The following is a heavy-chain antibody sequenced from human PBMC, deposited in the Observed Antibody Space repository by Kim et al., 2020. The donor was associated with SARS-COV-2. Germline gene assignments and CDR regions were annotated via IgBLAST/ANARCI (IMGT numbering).Heavy chain of an antibody. CDR2: IWYDGSNK. CDR3: ARDPYVVVTAPYGMDA. CDR1: GFTFSSYG. V-gene: IGHV3-33*01. D-gene: IGHD2-21*02. J-gene: IGHJ6*02. Sequence: GGSLRLSCAASGFTFSSYGMHWVRQAPGKGLEWVAVIWYDGSNKYYADSVKGRFTISRDNSKNTLYLQMNSLRAEDTAVYYCARDPYVVVTAPYGMDAWGQGTTVTVSS.